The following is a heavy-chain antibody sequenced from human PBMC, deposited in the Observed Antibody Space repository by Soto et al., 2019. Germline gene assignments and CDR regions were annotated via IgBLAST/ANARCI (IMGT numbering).Heavy chain of an antibody. CDR1: GWSFSGYY. CDR3: ARGSITIFGVPYYQRWFDP. V-gene: IGHV4-34*01. J-gene: IGHJ5*02. CDR2: INHSGST. D-gene: IGHD3-3*01. Sequence: XETLSLTCAVYGWSFSGYYWSWIRQPPGKGLEWIGEINHSGSTNYNPSLKSRVTISVDTSKNQFSLKLSSVTAADTAVYYCARGSITIFGVPYYQRWFDPWGQGTLVTVSS.